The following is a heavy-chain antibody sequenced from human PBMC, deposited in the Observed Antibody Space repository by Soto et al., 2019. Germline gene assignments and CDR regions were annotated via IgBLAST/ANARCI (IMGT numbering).Heavy chain of an antibody. J-gene: IGHJ6*02. Sequence: NPSETLSLTCTVSGGSISSGDYYWSWIRQPPGKGLEWIGYIYYSGSTYYNPSLKSRVTISVDTSKNQFSLKLSSVTAADTAVYYCARDGGAARFYYYYGMDVWCQGTTVTVSS. CDR2: IYYSGST. CDR3: ARDGGAARFYYYYGMDV. D-gene: IGHD6-6*01. CDR1: GGSISSGDYY. V-gene: IGHV4-30-4*01.